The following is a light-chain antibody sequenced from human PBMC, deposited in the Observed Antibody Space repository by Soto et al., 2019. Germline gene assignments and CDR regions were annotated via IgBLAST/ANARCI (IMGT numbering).Light chain of an antibody. V-gene: IGKV3-15*01. Sequence: EIVMTQYPGTLSVSPGERATPSCRASQSVSNNLAWYQQKPGQAPRLLIYAASTRAAGIPGRFSGSGSGTEFTLTISSLQSEDFAVYYCQQYNYWWTFGQGTKVDIK. CDR2: AAS. CDR1: QSVSNN. J-gene: IGKJ1*01. CDR3: QQYNYWWT.